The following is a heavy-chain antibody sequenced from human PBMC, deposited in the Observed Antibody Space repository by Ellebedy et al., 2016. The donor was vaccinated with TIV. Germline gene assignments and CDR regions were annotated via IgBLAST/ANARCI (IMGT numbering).Heavy chain of an antibody. CDR1: GGSISNSDYY. V-gene: IGHV4-39*07. D-gene: IGHD1-14*01. J-gene: IGHJ5*02. CDR3: ARDPAQPRGRFDT. Sequence: MPSETLSLTCTVSGGSISNSDYYWNWIRQPPGKGLEWLGSIYYSGSAYYNPSLKSRVTVSVDTSKNQFSLNLSSVTAADTAVYYCARDPAQPRGRFDTWGQGTLVTVSS. CDR2: IYYSGSA.